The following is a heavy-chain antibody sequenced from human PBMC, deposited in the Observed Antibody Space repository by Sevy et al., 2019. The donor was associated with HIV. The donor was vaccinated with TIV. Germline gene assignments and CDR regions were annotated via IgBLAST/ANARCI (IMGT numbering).Heavy chain of an antibody. D-gene: IGHD1-1*01. CDR3: AGESRRGKQHNWFDP. Sequence: SETLSLTCTVSGGSISSGGYYWSWIRQHPGKGLEWIGYIYYSGSTYYNPSLKSRVTISVDTSKNQFSLKLSSVTAADTAVYYCAGESRRGKQHNWFDPWGQGTLVTVSS. CDR2: IYYSGST. J-gene: IGHJ5*02. CDR1: GGSISSGGYY. V-gene: IGHV4-31*03.